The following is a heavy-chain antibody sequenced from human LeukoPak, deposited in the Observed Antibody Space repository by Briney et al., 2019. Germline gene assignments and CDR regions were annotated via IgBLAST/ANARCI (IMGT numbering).Heavy chain of an antibody. Sequence: GGSLRLSCADSGFTFSSYSMNWVRQAPGKGLEWVSSISSSSSYIYYADSVKGRFTISRDNAKNSLYLQMNSLRAEDTAVYYCARGVRAAGMTIDPWGQGTLVTVSS. CDR3: ARGVRAAGMTIDP. D-gene: IGHD6-13*01. V-gene: IGHV3-21*01. CDR2: ISSSSSYI. CDR1: GFTFSSYS. J-gene: IGHJ5*02.